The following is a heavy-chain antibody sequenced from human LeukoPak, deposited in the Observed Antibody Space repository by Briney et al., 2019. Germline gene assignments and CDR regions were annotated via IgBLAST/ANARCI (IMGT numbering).Heavy chain of an antibody. CDR3: ARGGTTLPFDY. J-gene: IGHJ4*02. D-gene: IGHD1-1*01. CDR1: GYTFTDYY. V-gene: IGHV1-2*06. CDR2: INPNSGGT. Sequence: ASVKISCKVSGYTFTDYYMHWVQQAPGQGLEWMGRINPNSGGTNYAQKFQGRVTMTRDTSISTAYMELSRLRSDDTAVYYCARGGTTLPFDYWGQGTLVTVSS.